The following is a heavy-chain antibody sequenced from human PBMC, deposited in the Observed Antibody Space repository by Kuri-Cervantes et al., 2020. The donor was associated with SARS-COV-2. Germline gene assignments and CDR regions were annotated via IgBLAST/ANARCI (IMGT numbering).Heavy chain of an antibody. V-gene: IGHV2-70*01. D-gene: IGHD3-10*01. CDR2: IDWDDDK. CDR3: ARINPYGSGSYFLNDAFDI. Sequence: SGPTLVKPTQTLALTCTFSGFSLSTSGMCVSWIRQPPGRALEWLALIDWDDDKYYSTSLKTRLTISKDTSKNQVVLTMTNMDPVDTATYYCARINPYGSGSYFLNDAFDIWGQGTMVTVSS. J-gene: IGHJ3*02. CDR1: GFSLSTSGMC.